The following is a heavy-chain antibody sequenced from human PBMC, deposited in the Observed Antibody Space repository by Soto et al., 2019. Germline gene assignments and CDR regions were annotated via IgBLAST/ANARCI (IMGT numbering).Heavy chain of an antibody. CDR3: ARDDYPYYDDSSGYHFDY. Sequence: EVQLVESGGGLVQPGGSLGLSCAASGFTFSTYNMNWVRQAPGKGLEWVSYISDSSSTIHYADSVKGRFTISRDNAKNSLYLQMNSLRAEDTAVYYCARDDYPYYDDSSGYHFDYWGQGALVTVSS. CDR2: ISDSSSTI. V-gene: IGHV3-48*01. J-gene: IGHJ4*02. D-gene: IGHD3-22*01. CDR1: GFTFSTYN.